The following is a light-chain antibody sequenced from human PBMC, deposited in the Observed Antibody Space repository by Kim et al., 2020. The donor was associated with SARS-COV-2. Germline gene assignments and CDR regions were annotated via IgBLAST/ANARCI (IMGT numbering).Light chain of an antibody. J-gene: IGLJ2*01. Sequence: RVIISCSGSSSNIGRNSVNWYQQLPDTAPKLLIYSNDLRPSGVPDRFSGSKSGTSASLAISGLQSEDEGDYYCAAWDDGLNGVVIFGGGTQLTVL. V-gene: IGLV1-44*01. CDR1: SSNIGRNS. CDR3: AAWDDGLNGVVI. CDR2: SND.